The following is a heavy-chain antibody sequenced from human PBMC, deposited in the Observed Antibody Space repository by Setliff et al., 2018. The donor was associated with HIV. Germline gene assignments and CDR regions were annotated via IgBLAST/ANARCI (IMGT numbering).Heavy chain of an antibody. CDR3: ASFFGDYGY. D-gene: IGHD3-10*01. V-gene: IGHV3-48*04. J-gene: IGHJ4*01. CDR1: GFNFKTYG. Sequence: GGSLRLSCAASGFNFKTYGMTWVRQAPGKGRDWVAHIGSSNHGIHYTASVQGRFTVSRDNANNLLFLEMNNLRVEDTAVYYCASFFGDYGYWGHGTQVTVSS. CDR2: IGSSNHGI.